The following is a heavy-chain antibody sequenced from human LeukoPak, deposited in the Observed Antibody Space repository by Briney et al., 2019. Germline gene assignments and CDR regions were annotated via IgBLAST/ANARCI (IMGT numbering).Heavy chain of an antibody. Sequence: GESLKISCQGSGYTFINYWIAWVRQTPGKGLEWMGVIYPGDSDTRYSPSFQGQVTISADKSISIAYLQWNSLKAPDTAVYYCARGIYSLNWFDPWGQGTLVTVSS. D-gene: IGHD2-21*01. V-gene: IGHV5-51*01. CDR3: ARGIYSLNWFDP. CDR2: IYPGDSDT. CDR1: GYTFINYW. J-gene: IGHJ5*02.